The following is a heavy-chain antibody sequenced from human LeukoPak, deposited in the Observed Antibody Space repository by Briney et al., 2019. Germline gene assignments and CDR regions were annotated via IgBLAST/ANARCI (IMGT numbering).Heavy chain of an antibody. CDR2: ISWNSGSI. V-gene: IGHV3-9*01. D-gene: IGHD6-13*01. Sequence: GGSLRLSCAASGFTFDDYAMHWVRQAPGKGLEWVSGISWNSGSIGYADSVKGRFTISRDNAKNSLFLQMNSLRAEDTALYYCARDPYGTLVAAGTLGSYMDVWGKGTTVTVSS. CDR1: GFTFDDYA. J-gene: IGHJ6*03. CDR3: ARDPYGTLVAAGTLGSYMDV.